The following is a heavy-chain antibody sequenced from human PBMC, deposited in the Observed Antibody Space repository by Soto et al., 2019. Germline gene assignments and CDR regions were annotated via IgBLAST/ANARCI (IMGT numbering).Heavy chain of an antibody. D-gene: IGHD3-10*01. CDR1: GGSFSGYY. CDR2: INHSGST. Sequence: SETLSLTCAVYGGSFSGYYWSWIRQPPGKGLEWIGEINHSGSTNYYPSLKSRVSISVDTSKNQFSLKLSSVTAADTAVYYCARGKYITMVRGGYYYYYGMDVWGQGTTVTVSS. J-gene: IGHJ6*02. CDR3: ARGKYITMVRGGYYYYYGMDV. V-gene: IGHV4-34*01.